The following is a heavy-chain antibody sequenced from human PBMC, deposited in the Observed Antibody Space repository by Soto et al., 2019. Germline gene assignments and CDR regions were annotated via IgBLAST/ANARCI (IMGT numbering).Heavy chain of an antibody. CDR1: GGSISTGNTYL. CDR2: ISHSGRT. Sequence: PSETLSLTCAVSGGSISTGNTYLCSWIRQPPGKGLEWIGSISHSGRTSYNPSLKGRVTMSVDKSKNQFSLKLSSMTAADMAVYYCARAVAPYLGTWFDPWGQGTLVTVSS. V-gene: IGHV4-30-2*01. D-gene: IGHD3-16*01. CDR3: ARAVAPYLGTWFDP. J-gene: IGHJ5*02.